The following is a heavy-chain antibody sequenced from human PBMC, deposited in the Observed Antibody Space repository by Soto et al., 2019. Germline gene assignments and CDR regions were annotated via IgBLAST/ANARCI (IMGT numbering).Heavy chain of an antibody. CDR2: INHSGST. CDR3: ARARHLYSGSYYYHYYYGMDV. J-gene: IGHJ6*02. V-gene: IGHV4-34*01. CDR1: GGSFSGYY. D-gene: IGHD1-26*01. Sequence: SETLSLTCAVYGGSFSGYYWSWIRQPPGKGLEWIGEINHSGSTNYNPSLKSRVTISVDTSKNQFSLKLSSVTAADTAVYYCARARHLYSGSYYYHYYYGMDVWGQGTTVTVSS.